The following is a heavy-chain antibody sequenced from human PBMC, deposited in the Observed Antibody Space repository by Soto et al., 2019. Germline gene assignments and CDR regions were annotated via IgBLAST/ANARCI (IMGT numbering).Heavy chain of an antibody. D-gene: IGHD2-21*01. Sequence: QVQLVQSGAEVKKPGASVKVSCKASGYTFTSYYMHWVRQAPGQGLEWMGIINPSGGSTSYSQKLQGRVTLTRDTSTSTVDMELSSMRYEDTAVYYCARGIGYYYYGMDVWGQGTKVTVSS. CDR1: GYTFTSYY. CDR3: ARGIGYYYYGMDV. V-gene: IGHV1-46*01. J-gene: IGHJ6*02. CDR2: INPSGGST.